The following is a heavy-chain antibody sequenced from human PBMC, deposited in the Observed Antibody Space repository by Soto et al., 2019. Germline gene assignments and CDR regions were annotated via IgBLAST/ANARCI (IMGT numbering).Heavy chain of an antibody. V-gene: IGHV3-11*01. CDR3: ARPMAAAAIYYFYMDV. D-gene: IGHD6-25*01. CDR2: ISSSGRTI. J-gene: IGHJ6*03. CDR1: GFTFSDYY. Sequence: ESGGGLVKPGGSLRLSCAASGFTFSDYYMSWIRQAPGKGLEWLSYISSSGRTIYYADSVKGRFTMSRDNAKNSLYLQMNSLRAEDTAVYFCARPMAAAAIYYFYMDVWGKGTTVTVSS.